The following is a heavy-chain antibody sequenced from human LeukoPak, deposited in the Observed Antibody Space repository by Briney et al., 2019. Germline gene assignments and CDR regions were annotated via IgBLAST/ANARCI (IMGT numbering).Heavy chain of an antibody. Sequence: GSLRLSCAASGFTFSSYWMSWIRQPPGKGLEWIGYIYYSGSTNYNPSLKSRVTISVDTSKNQFSLKLSSVTAADTAVYYCARGLWNYYDSSGYYNAFDIWGQGTMVTVSS. CDR1: GFTFSSYW. J-gene: IGHJ3*02. D-gene: IGHD3-22*01. V-gene: IGHV4-59*01. CDR2: IYYSGST. CDR3: ARGLWNYYDSSGYYNAFDI.